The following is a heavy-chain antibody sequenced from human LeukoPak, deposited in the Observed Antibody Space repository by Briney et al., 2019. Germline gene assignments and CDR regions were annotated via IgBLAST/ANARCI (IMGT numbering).Heavy chain of an antibody. V-gene: IGHV1-69*06. CDR2: IIPIFSTT. D-gene: IGHD2-8*01. CDR1: GGTFSSDI. J-gene: IGHJ3*02. CDR3: ARRYCTNGVCYHDRGAFDI. Sequence: ASVKVSCKTSGGTFSSDIISWVRQAPGQGLEWMGEIIPIFSTTNYAQKFQGRVTITADKSTSTDYMELSSLRSEDTAMYYCARRYCTNGVCYHDRGAFDIWGQGTMVTVSS.